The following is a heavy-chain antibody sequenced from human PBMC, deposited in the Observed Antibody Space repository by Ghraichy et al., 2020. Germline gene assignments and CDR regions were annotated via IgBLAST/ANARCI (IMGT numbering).Heavy chain of an antibody. Sequence: SQTLSLTCTVSGGSVSSGDYYWNWIRQPPGKGLEWIGYIYYSGSTFYNPSLKSRLTISVDTSKNQFSLMLTSVTAADTAVYYCATGVVTMVRGDDYYYMDVWGQGTTVTVSS. J-gene: IGHJ6*03. V-gene: IGHV4-30-4*08. CDR3: ATGVVTMVRGDDYYYMDV. D-gene: IGHD3-10*01. CDR1: GGSVSSGDYY. CDR2: IYYSGST.